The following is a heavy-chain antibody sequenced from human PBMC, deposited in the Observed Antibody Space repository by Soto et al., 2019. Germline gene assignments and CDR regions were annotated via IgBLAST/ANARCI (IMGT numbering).Heavy chain of an antibody. Sequence: PGEALKISWQGARYSLASYWIGWVRQMAGKDPQWMGLIYLGDSDPRYSPSFQGQVIISADKSPRTAYLQSTSMKASDTALYYCARSRSFPLGFSYDGIDVWGQGTPVTVSS. V-gene: IGHV5-51*03. J-gene: IGHJ6*02. CDR2: IYLGDSDP. CDR1: RYSLASYW. CDR3: ARSRSFPLGFSYDGIDV. D-gene: IGHD6-6*01.